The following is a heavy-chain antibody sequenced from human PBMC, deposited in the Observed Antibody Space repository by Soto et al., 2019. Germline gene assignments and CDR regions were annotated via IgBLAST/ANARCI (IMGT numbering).Heavy chain of an antibody. Sequence: ASVKVSCKASGYTFTSYGIRWVRQAPGQGLEWMGWISAYNGNTNYAQKLQGRVTMTTDTSTSTAYMELRSLRSDDTAVYYCARDKRVYDFWSGLGLYYYYYGMDVWGQGTTVTVSS. CDR2: ISAYNGNT. J-gene: IGHJ6*02. D-gene: IGHD3-3*01. CDR1: GYTFTSYG. V-gene: IGHV1-18*01. CDR3: ARDKRVYDFWSGLGLYYYYYGMDV.